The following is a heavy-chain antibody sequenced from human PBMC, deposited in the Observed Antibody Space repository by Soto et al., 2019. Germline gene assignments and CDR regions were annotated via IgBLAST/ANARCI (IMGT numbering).Heavy chain of an antibody. CDR1: GFTFSSYA. CDR2: ISGSGGST. V-gene: IGHV3-23*01. CDR3: AKGYYDSSGYYEAFDI. Sequence: GGSLRLSCAASGFTFSSYAMSWVRQAPGKGLEWVSAISGSGGSTYYADSVKGRFTISRDNAKNTLYLQMNSLRAEDTAVYYCAKGYYDSSGYYEAFDIWGQGTMVTVSS. D-gene: IGHD3-22*01. J-gene: IGHJ3*02.